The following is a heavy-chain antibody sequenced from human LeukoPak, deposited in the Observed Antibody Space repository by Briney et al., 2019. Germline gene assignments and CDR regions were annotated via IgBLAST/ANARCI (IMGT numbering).Heavy chain of an antibody. CDR1: GASISSSNW. Sequence: PSETLSLTCAVSGASISSSNWLSWVRQPSGKGPEWIGEIYHSGSTNYNPSLKSRVTISVDNSKNQFSLKMSSMTAADTAVYYCARAGWYTLDNWGQGTLVTVSS. J-gene: IGHJ4*02. D-gene: IGHD2-15*01. CDR3: ARAGWYTLDN. CDR2: IYHSGST. V-gene: IGHV4-4*02.